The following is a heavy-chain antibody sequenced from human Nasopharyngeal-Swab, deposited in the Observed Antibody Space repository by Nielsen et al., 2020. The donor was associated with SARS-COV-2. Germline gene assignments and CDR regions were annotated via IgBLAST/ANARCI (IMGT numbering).Heavy chain of an antibody. Sequence: GESLKISYVASGFSFSSYSMHWVRQAPGKGLEWVAVMSNDGTNEYYVDSVKGRFSISRDNSKDTVYLQMASLKPEDTAVYYCARDRESIFWSGYSFDYWGQGILVTVSS. V-gene: IGHV3-30-3*01. CDR1: GFSFSSYS. CDR3: ARDRESIFWSGYSFDY. D-gene: IGHD3/OR15-3a*01. J-gene: IGHJ4*02. CDR2: MSNDGTNE.